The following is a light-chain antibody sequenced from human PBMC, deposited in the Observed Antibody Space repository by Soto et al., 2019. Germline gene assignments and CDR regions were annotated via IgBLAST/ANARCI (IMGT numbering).Light chain of an antibody. CDR2: EVT. V-gene: IGLV2-14*01. Sequence: QSVLTQPASVSGSPGQSITISCTGTSGDIGSYNRVSWYQQHPGKAPKLIIYEVTDRPSGVSNRFSGSKSGNTASLTISGLQSEDEADYYCAAWDDSLTGPVFGAGTKVIV. CDR3: AAWDDSLTGPV. J-gene: IGLJ1*01. CDR1: SGDIGSYNR.